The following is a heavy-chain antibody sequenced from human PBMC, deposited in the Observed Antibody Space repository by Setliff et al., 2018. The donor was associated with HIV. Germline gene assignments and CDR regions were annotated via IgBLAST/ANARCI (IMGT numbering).Heavy chain of an antibody. D-gene: IGHD2-2*01. J-gene: IGHJ4*02. Sequence: ASVKVSCKASGYTFTGYYMHWVRQAPGQGLEWMGRVDPEDGETIYAEKFQGRVTITADTSTDTAYMELSSLRSEDTAVYYCARDKPPDQPLRYFDYWGQGTLVTVSS. CDR2: VDPEDGET. V-gene: IGHV1-69-2*01. CDR1: GYTFTGYY. CDR3: ARDKPPDQPLRYFDY.